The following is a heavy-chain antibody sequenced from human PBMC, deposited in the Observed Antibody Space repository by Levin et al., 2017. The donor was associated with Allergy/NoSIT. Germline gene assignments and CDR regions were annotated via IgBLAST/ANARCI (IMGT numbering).Heavy chain of an antibody. CDR1: GFTFSSYA. D-gene: IGHD2-15*01. CDR3: ARDLGGYLYYGMDV. Sequence: GGSLRLSCAASGFTFSSYAMHWVRQAPGKGLEWVAVISYDGSNKYYADSVKGRFTISRDNSKNTLYLQMNSLRAEDTAVYYCARDLGGYLYYGMDVWGQGTTVTVSS. CDR2: ISYDGSNK. V-gene: IGHV3-30*04. J-gene: IGHJ6*02.